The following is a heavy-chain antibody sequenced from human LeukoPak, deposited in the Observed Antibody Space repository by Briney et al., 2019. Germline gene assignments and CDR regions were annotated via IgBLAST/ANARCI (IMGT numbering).Heavy chain of an antibody. CDR2: INPSGGST. Sequence: GASVKVSCKASGYTFTSYYMHWVRQAPGQGPEWMGIINPSGGSTSYAQKFQGRVTMTRDMSTSTVYMELSSLRSEDTAVYYCARAYYYYYMDVWGKGTTVTVSS. CDR3: ARAYYYYYMDV. V-gene: IGHV1-46*01. CDR1: GYTFTSYY. J-gene: IGHJ6*03.